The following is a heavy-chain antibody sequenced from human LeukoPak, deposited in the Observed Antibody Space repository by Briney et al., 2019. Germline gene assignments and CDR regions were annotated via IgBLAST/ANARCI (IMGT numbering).Heavy chain of an antibody. D-gene: IGHD3-22*01. CDR3: ARGRTSGYAGTFDY. CDR1: GFTFSSYE. Sequence: GGSLRLFCAVSGFTFSSYELNWVRQAPGRGLEWVSHISSSGTTIYYADSVNGRFTISRDNANNSLYRQMNSLRAEDTAVYFCARGRTSGYAGTFDYWGQGTLVTVSS. J-gene: IGHJ4*02. CDR2: ISSSGTTI. V-gene: IGHV3-48*03.